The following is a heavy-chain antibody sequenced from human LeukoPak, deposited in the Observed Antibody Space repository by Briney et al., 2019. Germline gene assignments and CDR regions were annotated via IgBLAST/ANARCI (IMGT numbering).Heavy chain of an antibody. J-gene: IGHJ4*02. CDR3: ARDSGSGYADY. Sequence: TSETLSLTCAVYGGSFSGYYWSWIRQPPGKGLEWIGEINHSGSTNYNPSLKSRVTISVDTSKNQFSLKLSSVTAADTAVYYCARDSGSGYADYWGQGTLVTVSS. CDR2: INHSGST. V-gene: IGHV4-34*01. D-gene: IGHD3-3*01. CDR1: GGSFSGYY.